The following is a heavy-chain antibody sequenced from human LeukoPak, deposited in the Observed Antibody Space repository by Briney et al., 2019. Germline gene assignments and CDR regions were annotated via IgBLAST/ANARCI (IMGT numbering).Heavy chain of an antibody. D-gene: IGHD2-21*01. V-gene: IGHV3-15*07. CDR2: IKPKTDGETT. Sequence: GGSLKLSCAASGFTFSSYAMNWVRQAPGKGLEWVGRIKPKTDGETTEYAAPVKDRFSISRDDSKSMMYLQMNSLKTEDAAVYYCITPLPYSAQGGQGTLVTVSS. J-gene: IGHJ4*02. CDR3: ITPLPYSAQ. CDR1: GFTFSSYA.